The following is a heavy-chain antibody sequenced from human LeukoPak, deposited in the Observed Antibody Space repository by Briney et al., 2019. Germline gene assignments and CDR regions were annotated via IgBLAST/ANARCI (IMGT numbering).Heavy chain of an antibody. CDR2: IYYSGST. D-gene: IGHD6-13*01. Sequence: SETLSLTCTVSGGSISSYYWSWIRQPPGKGLEWIGYIYYSGSTNYNPSLKSRVTISVDTSKNQFSLKLSSVTAADTAVYYCARHRYSVVYYFDYWGQGTLVTVSS. J-gene: IGHJ4*02. CDR1: GGSISSYY. V-gene: IGHV4-59*08. CDR3: ARHRYSVVYYFDY.